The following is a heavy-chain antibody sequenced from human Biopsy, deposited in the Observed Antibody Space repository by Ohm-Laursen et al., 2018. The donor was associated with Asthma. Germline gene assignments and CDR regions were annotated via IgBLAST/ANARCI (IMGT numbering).Heavy chain of an antibody. CDR2: LNAGNGNT. CDR1: GYTFIHYA. V-gene: IGHV1-3*01. CDR3: ARTYYDFLTGQVKDVFGV. Sequence: ASVTASCKASGYTFIHYAIHWVRHAPGQRLEWMGWLNAGNGNTKYSQKFQGRVSITRDTSARTAYMDLSGLRSEDTAVYYCARTYYDFLTGQVKDVFGVWGQGTMVTVSS. J-gene: IGHJ3*01. D-gene: IGHD3-9*01.